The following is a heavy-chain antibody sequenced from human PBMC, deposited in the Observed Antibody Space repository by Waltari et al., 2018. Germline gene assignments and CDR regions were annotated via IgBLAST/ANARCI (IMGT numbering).Heavy chain of an antibody. CDR3: AKDHASSGWPTFDS. CDR1: GFSIGSSA. Sequence: EVQFLESGGDLVQPGGSLRLPCAASGFSIGSSAMSWVRKAPGKGPEWVASITRQATTYYAGSVRGRFAISRDESDNKLYLQMSGLRAEDTAMYYCAKDHASSGWPTFDSWGQGTQVTVSS. V-gene: IGHV3-23*01. J-gene: IGHJ4*02. CDR2: ITRQATT. D-gene: IGHD6-19*01.